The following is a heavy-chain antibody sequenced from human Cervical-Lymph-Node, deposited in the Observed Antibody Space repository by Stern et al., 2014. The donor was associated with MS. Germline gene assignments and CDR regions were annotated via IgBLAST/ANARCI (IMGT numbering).Heavy chain of an antibody. CDR2: IKEDGSEK. J-gene: IGHJ3*02. D-gene: IGHD3-9*01. V-gene: IGHV3-7*01. CDR1: GFICSSYW. CDR3: ARLQGKGNLRYFDWSTLRGAFDI. Sequence: EVQLVESGGGLVQPGGSLRLSCAASGFICSSYWMSWVRQAPGKGLEWVADIKEDGSEKYYVDSVKGRFTISRDNAKNSVYLQMNNLRAEDTAIYYCARLQGKGNLRYFDWSTLRGAFDIWGQGTMVTVSS.